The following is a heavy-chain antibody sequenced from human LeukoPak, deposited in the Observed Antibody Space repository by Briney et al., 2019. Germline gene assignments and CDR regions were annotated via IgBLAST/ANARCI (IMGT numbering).Heavy chain of an antibody. Sequence: GGSLRLYCAASGFTFSSYSMNWVRQAPGKGLEWVSSISSSSSYIYYADSVKGRFTISRDNAKNSLYLQMSSQRAEDTAVYYCARAHYGFWSGYRSSFDYWGQGTLVTVSS. CDR2: ISSSSSYI. V-gene: IGHV3-21*01. D-gene: IGHD3-3*01. J-gene: IGHJ4*02. CDR1: GFTFSSYS. CDR3: ARAHYGFWSGYRSSFDY.